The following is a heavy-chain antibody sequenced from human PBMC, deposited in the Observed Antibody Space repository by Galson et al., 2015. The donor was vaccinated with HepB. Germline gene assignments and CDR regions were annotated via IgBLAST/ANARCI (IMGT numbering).Heavy chain of an antibody. Sequence: SLRLSCAASGFTFSDAWMSWVRQAPGKGLEWVSRVKSRTFGGTADYGTPVKGRFTISRDDSKHTLSLLMNSLKTEDTAVYYCTTTVRPEDFVDYWVQGSLVTVSS. CDR3: TTTVRPEDFVDY. J-gene: IGHJ4*02. CDR1: GFTFSDAW. V-gene: IGHV3-15*01. D-gene: IGHD1-14*01. CDR2: VKSRTFGGTA.